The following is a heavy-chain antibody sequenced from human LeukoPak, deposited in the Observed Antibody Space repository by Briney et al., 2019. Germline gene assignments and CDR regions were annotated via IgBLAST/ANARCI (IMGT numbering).Heavy chain of an antibody. Sequence: SQTLSLTCAVSGGPISSGGYSWSWIRQPPGKGLEWIGYIYHSGSTYYNPSLKSRVTISVDRSKNQFSLKLSSVTAADTAVYYCARGPYYYDSSGYYYGSDFDLWGRGTLVTVSS. D-gene: IGHD3-22*01. CDR2: IYHSGST. V-gene: IGHV4-30-2*01. J-gene: IGHJ2*01. CDR1: GGPISSGGYS. CDR3: ARGPYYYDSSGYYYGSDFDL.